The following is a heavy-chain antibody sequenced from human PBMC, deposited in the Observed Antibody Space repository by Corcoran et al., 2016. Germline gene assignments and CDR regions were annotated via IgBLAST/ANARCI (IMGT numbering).Heavy chain of an antibody. J-gene: IGHJ3*02. Sequence: QVTLRESGPALVKPTQTLTLTCTFSGFSLSTSGMCVSWIRQPPGKALEWLALIDWDDDKYYSTSLKTRLTISKDTSKNQVVLTMTNMDPVETATYDCARTYYDSSGDAFDIWGQGTMVTVAS. D-gene: IGHD3-22*01. V-gene: IGHV2-70*01. CDR1: GFSLSTSGMC. CDR3: ARTYYDSSGDAFDI. CDR2: IDWDDDK.